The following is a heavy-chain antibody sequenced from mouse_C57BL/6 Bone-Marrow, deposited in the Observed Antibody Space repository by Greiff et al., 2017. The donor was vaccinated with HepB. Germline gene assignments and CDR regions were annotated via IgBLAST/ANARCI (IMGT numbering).Heavy chain of an antibody. J-gene: IGHJ1*03. V-gene: IGHV1-54*01. CDR2: INPGSGGT. Sequence: QVHVKQSGAELVRPGTSVKVSCKASGYAFTNYLIEWVKQRPGQGLEWIGVINPGSGGTYYNEKFKGKATLTAEKSSSTAYMQLSSLTSEDSAVYFCARWAPSYRRYFDVWGTGTTVTVSS. CDR3: ARWAPSYRRYFDV. D-gene: IGHD5-1*01. CDR1: GYAFTNYL.